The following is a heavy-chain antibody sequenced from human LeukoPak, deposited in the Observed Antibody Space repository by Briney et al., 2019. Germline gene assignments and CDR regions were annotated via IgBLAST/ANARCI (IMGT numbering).Heavy chain of an antibody. CDR1: GFTFSTYS. CDR3: VRDPDALDF. CDR2: IRSSGSPR. Sequence: PGGSLRLSCKASGFTFSTYSMNWVRQAPGKRLEWVSYIRSSGSPRYYADFVKGRFTISRDDAKSSLYLQMDNLRDEDTAVYYCVRDPDALDFWGQGTLVTVSP. J-gene: IGHJ4*02. V-gene: IGHV3-48*02.